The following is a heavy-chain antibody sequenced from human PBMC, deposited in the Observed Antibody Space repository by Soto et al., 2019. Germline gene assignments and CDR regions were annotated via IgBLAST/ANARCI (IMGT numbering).Heavy chain of an antibody. V-gene: IGHV1-46*01. CDR3: VRGPLVLVGATPYQLAS. Sequence: QVYLAQSGAEVRKPGASVKVSCKASGYTFIRYYIHWVRQAPGQGLGWMGIINPGSGSPSYARKFQGRVTMTRYTPTTTVYMELRDLTSADAAVYYCVRGPLVLVGATPYQLASWGQGTLVTVTS. J-gene: IGHJ5*02. D-gene: IGHD2-8*02. CDR2: INPGSGSP. CDR1: GYTFIRYY.